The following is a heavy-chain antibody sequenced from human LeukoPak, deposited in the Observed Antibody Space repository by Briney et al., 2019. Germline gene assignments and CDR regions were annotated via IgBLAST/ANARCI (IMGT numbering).Heavy chain of an antibody. CDR1: GFTFGSSA. D-gene: IGHD5-18*01. V-gene: IGHV3-23*01. Sequence: GGSLRLSCAASGFTFGSSAMSWLRQAPGKGLEWVSGITASGGTTYYADSVKGRFTISRDNSKNTLYLQMNSLRAEDTAVYYCASVVDTSMGGNDYWGQGTLVTVSS. J-gene: IGHJ4*02. CDR2: ITASGGTT. CDR3: ASVVDTSMGGNDY.